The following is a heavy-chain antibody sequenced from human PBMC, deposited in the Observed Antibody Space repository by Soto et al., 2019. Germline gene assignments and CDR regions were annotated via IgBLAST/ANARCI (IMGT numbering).Heavy chain of an antibody. CDR2: IDPSDSQT. D-gene: IGHD3-22*01. CDR1: GYSFAIYW. Sequence: GESMMISCKVPGYSFAIYWITWVLQKPGKRLEWMGRIDPSDSQTYYSPSFRGHVTISVTKSITTVFLQWSSLRASDTAMYYCARQIYDSDTGPNFKYYFDSWGQGTPVTVSS. CDR3: ARQIYDSDTGPNFKYYFDS. V-gene: IGHV5-10-1*01. J-gene: IGHJ4*02.